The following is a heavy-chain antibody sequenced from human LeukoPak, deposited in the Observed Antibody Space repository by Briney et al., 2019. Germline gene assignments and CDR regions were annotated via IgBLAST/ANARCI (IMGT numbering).Heavy chain of an antibody. D-gene: IGHD3-22*01. CDR2: ISSSEST. CDR1: GDSISSGDYY. J-gene: IGHJ3*02. CDR3: ARGPYSYDSSGAFDI. V-gene: IGHV4-61*02. Sequence: SQTLSLTCTVSGDSISSGDYYWSWIRQPAGKGLEWIGRISSSESTNYNPSLKSRVTISVDTSKNQFSLKLSSVTAADTAVYFCARGPYSYDSSGAFDIWGQGTMVTVSS.